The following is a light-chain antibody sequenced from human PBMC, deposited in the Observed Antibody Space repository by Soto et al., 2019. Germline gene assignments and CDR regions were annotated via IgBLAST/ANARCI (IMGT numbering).Light chain of an antibody. V-gene: IGKV3-20*01. J-gene: IGKJ1*01. CDR1: QSVTNNC. CDR3: QQYGSSPGT. CDR2: GAF. Sequence: EIVLTQSPGTLSLSPGEGATLSCRASQSVTNNCLAWFQQKPGQAPRLLIDGAFSRATSIPDRFSGSGSGTDFTLTISRLAPEDFAMYYCQQYGSSPGTFGQGTKVEVK.